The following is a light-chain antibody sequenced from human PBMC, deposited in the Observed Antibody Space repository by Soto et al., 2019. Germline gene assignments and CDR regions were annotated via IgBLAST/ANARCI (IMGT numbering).Light chain of an antibody. CDR1: XXXKXN. CDR2: DAS. J-gene: IGKJ5*01. CDR3: QQYNYWPPIT. Sequence: EIVMTQSPVTLSXXXGXXXXLXXXXXXXXKXNLAWYQQKPGQVPRLLIYDASTRATGIPARFSGSGSGTEFTLTISSLQSEDFAVYYCQQYNYWPPITFGQGTRLEIK. V-gene: IGKV3-15*01.